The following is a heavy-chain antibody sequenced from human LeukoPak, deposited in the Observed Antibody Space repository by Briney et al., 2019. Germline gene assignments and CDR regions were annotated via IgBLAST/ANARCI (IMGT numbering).Heavy chain of an antibody. Sequence: PGGSLRLSCAASGFTFSSYWMSWVRQAPGKGLEWVANIKQDGSEKYYVDSVKGRFTISRDNAKNSLYLQMNSLRAEDTAVYYCARHRYCSGGSCFDAFDIWGQGTMVTVSS. J-gene: IGHJ3*02. V-gene: IGHV3-7*01. CDR1: GFTFSSYW. D-gene: IGHD2-15*01. CDR2: IKQDGSEK. CDR3: ARHRYCSGGSCFDAFDI.